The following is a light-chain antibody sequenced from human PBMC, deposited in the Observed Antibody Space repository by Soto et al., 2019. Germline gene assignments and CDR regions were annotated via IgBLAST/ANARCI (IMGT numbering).Light chain of an antibody. CDR1: QSVLYSSNNKNY. J-gene: IGKJ3*01. Sequence: DIVMTQSPDSLAVSLGERATINCKSSQSVLYSSNNKNYLAWYQQKPGQPPKLLIYWASARESGVPDRFSGSGSGTDFNLPISSLQAEDVGVYYCQQYYCAPRTFGPGTKVDIK. CDR3: QQYYCAPRT. CDR2: WAS. V-gene: IGKV4-1*01.